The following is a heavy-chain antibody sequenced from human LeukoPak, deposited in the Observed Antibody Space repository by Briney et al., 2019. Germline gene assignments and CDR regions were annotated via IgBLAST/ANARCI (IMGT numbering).Heavy chain of an antibody. D-gene: IGHD3-3*01. V-gene: IGHV3-30*02. CDR3: AKGSDYDFWSLDYMDV. J-gene: IGHJ6*03. CDR2: IRYDGSNK. CDR1: GFTFSSYG. Sequence: PGGSLRLSCAASGFTFSSYGMHWVRQAPGKGLEWVAFIRYDGSNKYYADSVKGRFTISRDNSKNTLYLQMNSLRAEDTAVYYCAKGSDYDFWSLDYMDVWGKGTTVTVSS.